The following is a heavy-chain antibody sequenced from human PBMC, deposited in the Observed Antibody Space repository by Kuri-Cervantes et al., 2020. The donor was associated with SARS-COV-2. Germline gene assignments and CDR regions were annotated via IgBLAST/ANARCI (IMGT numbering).Heavy chain of an antibody. Sequence: ASVKVSCKASGGTFSSYAASWVRQAPGQGLEWMGMVKTNSGNTLYAQFFQGRVTMTRDISTSTVYMELSSLTSEDTAIYYCYCAPKEGFDSWGQGTLVTVSS. J-gene: IGHJ4*02. CDR2: VKTNSGNT. V-gene: IGHV1-8*02. CDR3: YCAPKEGFDS. D-gene: IGHD2-21*01. CDR1: GGTFSSYA.